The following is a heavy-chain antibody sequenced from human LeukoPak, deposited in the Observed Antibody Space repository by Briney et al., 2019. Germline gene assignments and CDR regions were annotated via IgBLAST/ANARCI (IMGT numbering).Heavy chain of an antibody. V-gene: IGHV4-59*08. D-gene: IGHD3-3*01. J-gene: IGHJ6*03. Sequence: SENLSLTCTVSGGSISSFYWNWIRQPPGKGLEWIGYIFSTGSTDYNPSLKSRVTISVDTSKNQFSLKLTSVTAADTAVYYCARHSHDLLYYYYYMDVWGKGTTVTVSS. CDR3: ARHSHDLLYYYYYMDV. CDR1: GGSISSFY. CDR2: IFSTGST.